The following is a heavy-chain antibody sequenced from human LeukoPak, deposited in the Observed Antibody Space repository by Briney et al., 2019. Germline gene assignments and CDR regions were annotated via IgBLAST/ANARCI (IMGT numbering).Heavy chain of an antibody. CDR2: INTNTGNP. Sequence: GASVKVSCKASGYTFTDYAINWGRQAPGQGLEWMGWINTNTGNPTYAQGFTGRFVFSLDTSVSTAYLQISSLKAEDTAVYYCAANAHSGYYGSGSFGLDYWGQGTLVTVSS. D-gene: IGHD3-10*01. V-gene: IGHV7-4-1*02. J-gene: IGHJ4*02. CDR3: AANAHSGYYGSGSFGLDY. CDR1: GYTFTDYA.